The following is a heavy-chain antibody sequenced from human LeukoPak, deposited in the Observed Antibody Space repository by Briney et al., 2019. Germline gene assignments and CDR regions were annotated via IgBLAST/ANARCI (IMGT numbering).Heavy chain of an antibody. CDR3: ASLGKYDFWSGYYYLEYFQH. J-gene: IGHJ1*01. V-gene: IGHV3-21*01. CDR2: ISSSSSYI. D-gene: IGHD3-3*01. Sequence: PGGSLRLSCAASGFTFSSYSMNWVRQAPGKELEWVSSISSSSSYIYYADSMKGRFTISRDNAKNSLYLQMNSLRAEDTAVYYCASLGKYDFWSGYYYLEYFQHWGQGTLVTVSS. CDR1: GFTFSSYS.